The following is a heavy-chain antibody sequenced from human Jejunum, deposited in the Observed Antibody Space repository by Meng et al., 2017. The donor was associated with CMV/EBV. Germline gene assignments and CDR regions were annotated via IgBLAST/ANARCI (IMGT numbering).Heavy chain of an antibody. CDR1: FSLTTNTVG. V-gene: IGHV2-5*02. Sequence: FSLTTNTVGVGWLRQPTGKALECLALIYWDDDKRYTPSLRNRLTITKDTSNNLVVLTMTNMDPVDTGTYYCAYRQWFSNNWNVGWFDPWGQGTLVTVSS. CDR2: IYWDDDK. D-gene: IGHD1-1*01. J-gene: IGHJ5*02. CDR3: AYRQWFSNNWNVGWFDP.